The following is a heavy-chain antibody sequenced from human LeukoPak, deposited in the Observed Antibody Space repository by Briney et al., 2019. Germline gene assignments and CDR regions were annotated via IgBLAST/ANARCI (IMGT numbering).Heavy chain of an antibody. Sequence: SETLSLTCTVSGGSISSGGYYWSWIRQHPGKGLEWIGYIYYSGSTYYNPSLKSRVTISVDTSKNQFSLKLSSVTAADTAVFYCARQWGSYYFDYWGQGTLVTVSS. D-gene: IGHD3-16*01. V-gene: IGHV4-31*03. CDR1: GGSISSGGYY. J-gene: IGHJ4*02. CDR3: ARQWGSYYFDY. CDR2: IYYSGST.